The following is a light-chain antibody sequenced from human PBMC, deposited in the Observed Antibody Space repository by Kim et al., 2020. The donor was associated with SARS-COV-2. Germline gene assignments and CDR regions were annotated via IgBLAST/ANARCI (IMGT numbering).Light chain of an antibody. CDR2: EVS. Sequence: GQADNISCTGTSSDVGGYNYVSWYQQHPGKAPKLMIYEVSKRPSGVPDRFSGSKSGNTASLTVSGLQAEDEADYYCSSYAGSNHYVFGTGTKVTVL. V-gene: IGLV2-8*01. CDR3: SSYAGSNHYV. CDR1: SSDVGGYNY. J-gene: IGLJ1*01.